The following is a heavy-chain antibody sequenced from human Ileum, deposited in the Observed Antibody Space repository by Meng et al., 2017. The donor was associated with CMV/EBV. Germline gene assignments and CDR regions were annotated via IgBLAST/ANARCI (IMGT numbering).Heavy chain of an antibody. CDR3: TRQIVLASQSRDY. CDR2: INPVNGAT. CDR1: GYSFSAYS. V-gene: IGHV1-2*06. D-gene: IGHD2/OR15-2a*01. J-gene: IGHJ4*02. Sequence: QVLLVQSGAEVKKPGASVKFPCQTSGYSFSAYSIHWVRQAPGQGLEWMGRINPVNGATNFAPKFQGRVAITADLSIKTAYLELSSLTSHDTAVYFCTRQIVLASQSRDYWGQGSLVTVSS.